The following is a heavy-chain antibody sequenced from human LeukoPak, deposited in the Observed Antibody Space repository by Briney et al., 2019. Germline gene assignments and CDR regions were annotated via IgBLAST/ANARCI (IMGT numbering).Heavy chain of an antibody. CDR3: AKDEYGDYAPSDY. CDR2: ISGSGGTT. Sequence: GGSLRLSRAASGFPFNSFAMSWVRQAPGKGLEWVSGISGSGGTTFSADSVKGRFTISRDNSKNTLYLQMNSLRAEDTAVYYCAKDEYGDYAPSDYWGQGTLVTVSS. CDR1: GFPFNSFA. D-gene: IGHD4-17*01. V-gene: IGHV3-23*01. J-gene: IGHJ4*02.